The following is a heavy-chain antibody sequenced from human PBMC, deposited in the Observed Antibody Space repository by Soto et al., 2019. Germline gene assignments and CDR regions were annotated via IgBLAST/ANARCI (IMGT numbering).Heavy chain of an antibody. D-gene: IGHD6-19*01. Sequence: QVQLQQWGAGLLKPSETLSLTCAVNGGSFSGYSWTWIRQAPGKGLDWIGEINYTGTTNYSPSLKSRVTLSVVTCKNQFSLELRSVSATDTAVYYCAREGGSGWYYYDYWGHGTLVTVSS. J-gene: IGHJ4*01. CDR1: GGSFSGYS. V-gene: IGHV4-34*02. CDR3: AREGGSGWYYYDY. CDR2: INYTGTT.